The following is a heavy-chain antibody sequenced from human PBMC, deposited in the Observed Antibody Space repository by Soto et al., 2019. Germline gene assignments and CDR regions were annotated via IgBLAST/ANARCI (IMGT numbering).Heavy chain of an antibody. CDR2: ISYDGSNK. CDR1: GFTFSSYG. Sequence: GSLRLSCAASGFTFSSYGMHWVRQAPGKGLEWVAVISYDGSNKYYADSVKGRFTISRDNSKNTLYLQMNSLRAEDTAVYYCAKDNPGPYDYWGQGTLVTVSS. CDR3: AKDNPGPYDY. V-gene: IGHV3-30*18. J-gene: IGHJ4*02.